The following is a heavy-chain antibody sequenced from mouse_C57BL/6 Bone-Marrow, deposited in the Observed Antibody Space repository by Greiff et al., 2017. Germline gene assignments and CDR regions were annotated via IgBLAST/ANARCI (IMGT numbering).Heavy chain of an antibody. CDR1: GYAFSSYW. CDR2: IYPGDGDT. CDR3: ARERITTFDY. Sequence: VKLQESGAELVKPGASVKISCKASGYAFSSYWMNWVKQRPGKGLEWIGQIYPGDGDTNYNGKFKGKATLTADKSSSTAYMQLSSLTSEDSAVYFCARERITTFDYWGQGTTLTVSS. V-gene: IGHV1-80*01. J-gene: IGHJ2*01. D-gene: IGHD1-1*01.